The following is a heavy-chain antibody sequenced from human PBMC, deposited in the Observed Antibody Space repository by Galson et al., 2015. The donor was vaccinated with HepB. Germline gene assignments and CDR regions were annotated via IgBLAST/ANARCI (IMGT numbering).Heavy chain of an antibody. Sequence: SLRLSCAASGFTVSSNYMSWVRQAPGKGLEWVSVIYSGGSTYYADSVKGRFTISRDNSKNTLYLQMNSLRAEDTAVYYCAANTVVTPGDFDYWGQGTLVTVSS. D-gene: IGHD4-23*01. V-gene: IGHV3-53*01. CDR3: AANTVVTPGDFDY. CDR1: GFTVSSNY. CDR2: IYSGGST. J-gene: IGHJ4*02.